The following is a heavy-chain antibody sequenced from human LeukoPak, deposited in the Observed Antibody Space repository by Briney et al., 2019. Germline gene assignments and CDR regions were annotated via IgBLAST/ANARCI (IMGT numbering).Heavy chain of an antibody. V-gene: IGHV3-21*01. CDR2: ISSSSSYI. J-gene: IGHJ4*02. CDR1: GFTFSSYS. Sequence: PGGSLRLSCAASGFTFSSYSMNWVRQAPGKGLEWVSSISSSSSYIYYADSVKGRFTISRDNAMNSLYLQMNSLRAEDTAVYYCARLGIAARSFDYWGQGTLVTVSS. D-gene: IGHD6-6*01. CDR3: ARLGIAARSFDY.